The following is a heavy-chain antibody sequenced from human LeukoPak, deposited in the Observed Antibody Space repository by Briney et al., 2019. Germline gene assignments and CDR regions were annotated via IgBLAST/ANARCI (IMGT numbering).Heavy chain of an antibody. CDR2: IYYSGST. V-gene: IGHV4-39*01. CDR3: GGSEGVIDY. D-gene: IGHD3-10*01. J-gene: IGHJ4*02. CDR1: GGSISSSSYY. Sequence: SETLSLTCTVSGGSISSSSYYWGWIRQPPGKGLEWSGSIYYSGSTYYNPSLKTRVTISVDTSKNQISLKLSSVTAADTAVYYCGGSEGVIDYWGQGTLVTVSS.